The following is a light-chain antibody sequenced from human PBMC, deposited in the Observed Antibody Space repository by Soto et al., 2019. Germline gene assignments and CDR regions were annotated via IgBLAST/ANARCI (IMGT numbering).Light chain of an antibody. CDR1: SSYVGGYNF. J-gene: IGLJ1*01. V-gene: IGLV2-14*01. CDR3: TSYAGSNTLV. CDR2: EVS. Sequence: QSVLPQPASVSGSPGQSITISCTGTSSYVGGYNFVSWYQQHPGKAPKLMIYEVSNRPSGVSNRFSGSKSGNTASLTISGLQAEDEADYYCTSYAGSNTLVFGTGTKVTVL.